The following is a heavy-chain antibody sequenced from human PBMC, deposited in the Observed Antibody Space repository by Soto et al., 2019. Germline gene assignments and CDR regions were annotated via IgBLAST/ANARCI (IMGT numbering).Heavy chain of an antibody. CDR1: RFTFSNFA. Sequence: PAGSLRLSCAASRFTFSNFAMSWVRHAPGKGLEWVSTITGTIANTYYTDSVKGRFAISRDNSQNTLYLQMNSLTTEDTAVYYCAKGGATYGLLTHDYWGQGTLVTAPQ. CDR3: AKGGATYGLLTHDY. CDR2: ITGTIANT. V-gene: IGHV3-23*01. J-gene: IGHJ4*02. D-gene: IGHD3-9*01.